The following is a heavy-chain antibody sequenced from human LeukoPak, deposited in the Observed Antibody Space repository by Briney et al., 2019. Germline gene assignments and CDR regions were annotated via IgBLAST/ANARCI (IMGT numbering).Heavy chain of an antibody. J-gene: IGHJ4*02. V-gene: IGHV3-21*01. CDR2: ISSSSSYI. D-gene: IGHD4-17*01. Sequence: GGSLRLSCAASGFTFSSYSMNWVRQAPGKGLEWVSSISSSSSYIYYADSVKGRFTISRDNAKNSLYLQMNSLRAEDTAAYYCARETTVTTSFDYWGQGTLVTVSS. CDR1: GFTFSSYS. CDR3: ARETTVTTSFDY.